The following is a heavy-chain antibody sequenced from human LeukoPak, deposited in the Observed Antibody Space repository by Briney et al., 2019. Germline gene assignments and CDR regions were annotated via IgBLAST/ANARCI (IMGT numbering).Heavy chain of an antibody. CDR3: ARSSLYYYDSSGYYNWFDP. CDR2: IYYSGST. CDR1: GGSISSYY. J-gene: IGHJ5*02. D-gene: IGHD3-22*01. Sequence: SETLSLTCTVSGGSISSYYWSWIRQHPGKGLEWIGYIYYSGSTYYNPSLKSRVTISVDTSKNQFSLRLSSVTAADTAVYYCARSSLYYYDSSGYYNWFDPWGQGTLVTVSS. V-gene: IGHV4-59*06.